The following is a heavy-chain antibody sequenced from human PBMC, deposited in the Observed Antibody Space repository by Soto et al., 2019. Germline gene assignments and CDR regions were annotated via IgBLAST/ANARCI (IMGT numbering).Heavy chain of an antibody. CDR3: ARGSRMRIPAASGRDYYYHGLDV. D-gene: IGHD2-15*01. CDR1: GGSFSGYY. V-gene: IGHV4-34*01. Sequence: QVQLQQWGAGLLKPSETLSLNCAVYGGSFSGYYWRWIRQPPGKGLEWIGDIKHRGSINYNPSIKSRVTMSVDTPKNHFSLTLNSVTAAATAVFYCARGSRMRIPAASGRDYYYHGLDVWGQGTAVTVSS. CDR2: IKHRGSI. J-gene: IGHJ6*02.